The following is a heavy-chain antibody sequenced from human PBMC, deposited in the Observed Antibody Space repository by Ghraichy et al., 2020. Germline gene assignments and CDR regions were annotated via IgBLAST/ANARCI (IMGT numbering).Heavy chain of an antibody. CDR3: ARALQQLVLYYYGMDV. CDR2: ISGSGSTI. Sequence: GGSLRLSCAASGFTFSSYEMNWVRQAPGKGLEWVSFISGSGSTIYYADSVKGRFTISRDNAKNSLYLQMNSLRVEDTAVYYCARALQQLVLYYYGMDVWGQGTTVTVSS. J-gene: IGHJ6*02. D-gene: IGHD6-13*01. CDR1: GFTFSSYE. V-gene: IGHV3-48*03.